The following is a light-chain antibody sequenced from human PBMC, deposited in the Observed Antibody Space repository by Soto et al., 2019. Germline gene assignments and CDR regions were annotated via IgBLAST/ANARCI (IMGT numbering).Light chain of an antibody. CDR3: QQYVGSSRT. V-gene: IGKV3-20*01. CDR1: RTVDSTY. J-gene: IGKJ1*01. Sequence: EIVLTQFPGTLSLSPGERATLSGRASRTVDSTYLAWYQQKPGQAPRLLIYAVSTRATGIPDRFSGSGSGTDFTLTISRLEPEDFAVYHCQQYVGSSRTFGQGTKVDI. CDR2: AVS.